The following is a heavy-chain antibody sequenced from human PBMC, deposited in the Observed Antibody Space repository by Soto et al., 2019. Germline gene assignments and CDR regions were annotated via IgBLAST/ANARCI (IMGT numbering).Heavy chain of an antibody. D-gene: IGHD7-27*01. CDR2: MNPNNGNT. CDR1: AYTFTSYD. Sequence: QVQLVQSGAEVKKPGASVKVSCKAAAYTFTSYDINWVRQATGQDFEWMGWMNPNNGNTAYAQKFQGRVTMTRDTSKSTAFMELSSLTSEDTAVYYCARGPRNWGVDYWGQVTLVTVSS. CDR3: ARGPRNWGVDY. V-gene: IGHV1-8*01. J-gene: IGHJ4*02.